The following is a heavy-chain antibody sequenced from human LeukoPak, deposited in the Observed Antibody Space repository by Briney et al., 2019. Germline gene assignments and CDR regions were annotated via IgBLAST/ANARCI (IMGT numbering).Heavy chain of an antibody. D-gene: IGHD6-19*01. CDR2: IPTDDNPT. J-gene: IGHJ4*02. CDR3: ARAPSGWYASDF. CDR1: GFVFSNFV. V-gene: IGHV3-74*01. Sequence: GGSLRLSCAASGFVFSNFVMHWVRQAPGKGLVWVSRIPTDDNPTNYADFVQGRFTISRDNAKNTVYLQMNSLRAEDTAVYFCARAPSGWYASDFWGQGTLVTVSS.